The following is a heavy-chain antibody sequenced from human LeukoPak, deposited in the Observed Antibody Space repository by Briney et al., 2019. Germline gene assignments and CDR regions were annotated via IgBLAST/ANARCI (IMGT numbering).Heavy chain of an antibody. V-gene: IGHV3-7*01. CDR2: IKQDGSVA. CDR3: AGGQGYLIQL. CDR1: GFIFSNYA. D-gene: IGHD2-15*01. J-gene: IGHJ4*02. Sequence: GGSLRLSCAASGFIFSNYAMSWVRQAPGKGLEWVAIIKQDGSVAHYVDSVKGRLTISRDNAKNSLYLQINNLRAEDTAVYYCAGGQGYLIQLWGQGTLVTVSS.